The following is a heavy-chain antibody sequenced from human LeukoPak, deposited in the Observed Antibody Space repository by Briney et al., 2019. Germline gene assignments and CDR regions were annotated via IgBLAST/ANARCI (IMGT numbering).Heavy chain of an antibody. Sequence: GGSLRLSCAVSGFTFSSYWMHWVRQAPGKGLVWVSRINTDGSSTSYADSVRGRFTISRDNAKNTLYLQMNSLRAEDTAVYYCTRVGYCATTSCRTAFDIWGQGTMVTVSS. CDR3: TRVGYCATTSCRTAFDI. D-gene: IGHD2-2*01. CDR2: INTDGSST. V-gene: IGHV3-74*01. CDR1: GFTFSSYW. J-gene: IGHJ3*02.